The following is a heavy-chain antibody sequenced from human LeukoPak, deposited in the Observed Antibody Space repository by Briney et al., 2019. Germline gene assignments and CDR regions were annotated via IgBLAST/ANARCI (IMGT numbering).Heavy chain of an antibody. Sequence: GGAPRLSCAASGVTSSIYAMHWGREGPGTGLEWGAVISNDGSNKYYADSVKGRFTISRDNSKNTLFLQMNSLRAEDTAVYYCARDFSDYAEYYFDYWGQGTLVTVSS. D-gene: IGHD4-17*01. CDR3: ARDFSDYAEYYFDY. J-gene: IGHJ4*02. CDR2: ISNDGSNK. CDR1: GVTSSIYA. V-gene: IGHV3-30-3*01.